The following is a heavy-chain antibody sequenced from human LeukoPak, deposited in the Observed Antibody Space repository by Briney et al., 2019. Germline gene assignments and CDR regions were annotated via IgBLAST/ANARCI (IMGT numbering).Heavy chain of an antibody. D-gene: IGHD1-26*01. CDR2: ISDDGVAT. J-gene: IGHJ4*02. CDR3: AKEARSGSYYGYFDY. V-gene: IGHV3-23*01. CDR1: GFTFSNHA. Sequence: GGSLRLSCVASGFTFSNHAMSWVRQAPGKGLEWVSAISDDGVATYYADSVKGRFTISRDKFKNTVYLQMNSLRDEDTALYHYAKEARSGSYYGYFDYWGQGILVTVSS.